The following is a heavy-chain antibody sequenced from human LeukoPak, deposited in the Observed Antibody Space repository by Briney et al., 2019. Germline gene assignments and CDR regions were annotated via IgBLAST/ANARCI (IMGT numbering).Heavy chain of an antibody. Sequence: SETLSLTCTVSGYSISSGYYWGWIRQPPGKGLEWIGSIYHSGSTYYNPSLKSRVTISVDTSKNQFSLKLSSVTAADTAVYYCARGNIVATIFDYWGQGTLVTVSS. CDR1: GYSISSGYY. D-gene: IGHD5-12*01. CDR2: IYHSGST. J-gene: IGHJ4*02. CDR3: ARGNIVATIFDY. V-gene: IGHV4-38-2*02.